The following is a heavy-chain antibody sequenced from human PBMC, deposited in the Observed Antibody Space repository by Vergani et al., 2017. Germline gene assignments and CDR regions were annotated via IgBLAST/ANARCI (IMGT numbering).Heavy chain of an antibody. J-gene: IGHJ5*02. V-gene: IGHV4-59*11. Sequence: QVQLQESGPGLVKSSETLSLTCSVSFDSIRNLYCNWIRQPPGKGLEWIGSIHYSENTNYNPSLKTRVTISVDTSKNQFSLTVTSVTAADTAVYYCARCFRDEGMIYGGTVENWFDPWGQGTLVTVSS. CDR2: IHYSENT. CDR3: ARCFRDEGMIYGGTVENWFDP. CDR1: FDSIRNLY. D-gene: IGHD3-22*01.